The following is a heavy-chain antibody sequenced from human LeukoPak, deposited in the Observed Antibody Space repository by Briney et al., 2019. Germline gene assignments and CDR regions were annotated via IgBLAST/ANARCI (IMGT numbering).Heavy chain of an antibody. Sequence: PGGSLRLSCAASGFSFSNYAMSWVRQTPGKGLEWVSAISGSGGSTFYADSVKGRSTISRDTSKNTLYLQMNSLRAEDTAIYYCAKDAKYDDSFYFDYWGQGTLVTVSS. CDR2: ISGSGGST. CDR3: AKDAKYDDSFYFDY. CDR1: GFSFSNYA. J-gene: IGHJ4*02. V-gene: IGHV3-23*01. D-gene: IGHD4-17*01.